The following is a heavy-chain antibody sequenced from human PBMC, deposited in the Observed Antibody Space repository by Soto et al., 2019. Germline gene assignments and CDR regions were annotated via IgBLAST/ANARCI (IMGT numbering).Heavy chain of an antibody. J-gene: IGHJ4*02. Sequence: SETLSLTCTVSGGSLNSYSRSWIRQPPGKGLEWIGHIYYSGTTDYNPSLKSRVTMSVDTSKNQFSLNLTPVTAADTAVYYCAKKSGAPPPPFTSGGREPLVTFPS. CDR3: AKKSGAPPPPFTS. CDR1: GGSLNSYS. CDR2: IYYSGTT. V-gene: IGHV4-59*01. D-gene: IGHD2-15*01.